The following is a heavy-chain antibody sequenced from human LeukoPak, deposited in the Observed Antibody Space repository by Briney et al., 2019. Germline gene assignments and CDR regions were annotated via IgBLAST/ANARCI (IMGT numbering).Heavy chain of an antibody. Sequence: SETLSLTCAVSGGSISSYYLSWIRQPPGKGLEWIGYIYYSGGTNYNPAHKMRVHISIDTYKNQFSLKLSSVTAADTAVYYCASASGLGYYYYYYMDVWGKGTTVTVSS. J-gene: IGHJ6*03. D-gene: IGHD3-16*01. CDR2: IYYSGGT. V-gene: IGHV4-59*01. CDR3: ASASGLGYYYYYYMDV. CDR1: GGSISSYY.